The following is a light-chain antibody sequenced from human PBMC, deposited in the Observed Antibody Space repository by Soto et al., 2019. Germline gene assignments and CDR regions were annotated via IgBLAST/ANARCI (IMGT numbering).Light chain of an antibody. V-gene: IGLV1-44*01. CDR1: SSNIGSNT. CDR2: SNN. CDR3: AAWDDSLNGYV. Sequence: VLTQPPSASGTPVQRVTISCSGISSNIGSNTVNWYQQLPGTAPKLLIYSNNQRPSGVPDRFSGSKSGTSASLAISGLQSEDEADYYCAAWDDSLNGYVFGTGTKVTVL. J-gene: IGLJ1*01.